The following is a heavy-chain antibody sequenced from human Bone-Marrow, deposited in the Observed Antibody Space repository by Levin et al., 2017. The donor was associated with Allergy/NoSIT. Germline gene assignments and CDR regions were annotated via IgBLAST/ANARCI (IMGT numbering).Heavy chain of an antibody. CDR1: GYAFTGNG. CDR3: ARDRRNEVYSNGLDASDF. V-gene: IGHV1-18*01. J-gene: IGHJ3*01. CDR2: ISPYTGKT. Sequence: RASVKVSCKASGYAFTGNGVNWVRQAPGQGLEWLGWISPYTGKTNFAEKFQGRLTMTRDTSTSTLYMEVRSLRSDDTALYYCARDRRNEVYSNGLDASDFWGQGTMVTVSS. D-gene: IGHD5-18*01.